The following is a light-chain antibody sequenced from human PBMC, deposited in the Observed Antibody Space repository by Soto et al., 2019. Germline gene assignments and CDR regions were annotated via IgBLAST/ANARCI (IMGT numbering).Light chain of an antibody. CDR3: QQYNNWLALT. CDR1: QSVSSN. CDR2: GAS. V-gene: IGKV3-15*01. J-gene: IGKJ4*01. Sequence: EIVMTQSPATLSVSPGESATLSCRASQSVSSNLAWYQQKPGQAPRLLIYGASTRATGIPARFSGSGSGTEFTLTISSLXSEDFAVYYCQQYNNWLALTFGGGTKVEIK.